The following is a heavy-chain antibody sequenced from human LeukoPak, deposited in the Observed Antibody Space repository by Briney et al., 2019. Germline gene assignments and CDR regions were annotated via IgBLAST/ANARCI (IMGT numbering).Heavy chain of an antibody. D-gene: IGHD1-1*01. V-gene: IGHV3-7*01. CDR2: IKQDGSEK. CDR3: ARDGEYRALEYYYYMDV. J-gene: IGHJ6*03. CDR1: GFTFSSYW. Sequence: GGSLRLSCAASGFTFSSYWMSWVRQAPGKGLEWVANIKQDGSEKYYVDSVKGRFTISRDNSKNTLFLQMDSLRDDDTAVYYCARDGEYRALEYYYYMDVWGKGTTVTVSS.